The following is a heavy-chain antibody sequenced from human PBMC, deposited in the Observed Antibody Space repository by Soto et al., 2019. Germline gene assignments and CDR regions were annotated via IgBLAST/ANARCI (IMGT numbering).Heavy chain of an antibody. Sequence: QVQLVESGGGVVQPGRSLRLSCAASGFTFNISGMHWVRQAPGKGLEWVAVISYHGSTEYYADSVKGRFTISRDNSKNXLYLQMNSLRPEDTAVYYCARDVGSGSYKPYGLDVWGQGTTVTVSS. V-gene: IGHV3-30-3*01. CDR3: ARDVGSGSYKPYGLDV. D-gene: IGHD3-10*01. CDR1: GFTFNISG. J-gene: IGHJ6*02. CDR2: ISYHGSTE.